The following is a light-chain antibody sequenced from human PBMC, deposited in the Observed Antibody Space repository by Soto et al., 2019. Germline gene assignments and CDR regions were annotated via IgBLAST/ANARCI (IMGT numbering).Light chain of an antibody. Sequence: QSALTQPASVSGSPGQSITISCTGTSNDIGGYNYVSWYQQYPDKAPILMIFDVSNRPSGVSNRFSGSKSGNTASLTISGLQAEDEDDYYCSSHTSTGPVVFGGGTKLTVL. CDR1: SNDIGGYNY. CDR2: DVS. CDR3: SSHTSTGPVV. J-gene: IGLJ3*02. V-gene: IGLV2-14*03.